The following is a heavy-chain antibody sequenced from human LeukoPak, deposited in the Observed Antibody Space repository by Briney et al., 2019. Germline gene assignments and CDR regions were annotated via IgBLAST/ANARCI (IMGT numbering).Heavy chain of an antibody. CDR3: GTGTPE. V-gene: IGHV3-7*01. J-gene: IGHJ4*02. D-gene: IGHD1-1*01. CDR1: GFTFSNYW. Sequence: GGSLRLSCAAAGFTFSNYWMSWVRLAPGKGLEWVANIKEDGSRKNYVDSVKGRFTISRDNSKNTLYLQMNSLRAEDTAVYYCGTGTPEWGQGTLVTVSS. CDR2: IKEDGSRK.